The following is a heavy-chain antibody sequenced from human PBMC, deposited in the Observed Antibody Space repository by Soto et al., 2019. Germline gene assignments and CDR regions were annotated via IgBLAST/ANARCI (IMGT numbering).Heavy chain of an antibody. D-gene: IGHD5-18*01. CDR2: ISSSNGYI. J-gene: IGHJ6*02. V-gene: IGHV3-21*01. CDR1: GFTFSTYS. CDR3: ARVRSYSYGQGYGMDV. Sequence: EVQLVESGGGLVKPGGSLRLSCAASGFTFSTYSMNWVRQAPGKGLEWVSSISSSNGYIYYADSVKGRFTISRDDDKNSLSLQMNSLRAEDTAVYYCARVRSYSYGQGYGMDVWGQGTTVTVSS.